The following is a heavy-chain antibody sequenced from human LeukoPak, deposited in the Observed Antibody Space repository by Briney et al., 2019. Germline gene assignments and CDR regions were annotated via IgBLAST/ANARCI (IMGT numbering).Heavy chain of an antibody. CDR1: GFTVSSNY. CDR2: IKQDGSEK. J-gene: IGHJ4*02. V-gene: IGHV3-7*04. CDR3: ARGEYYYDGGY. D-gene: IGHD3-22*01. Sequence: PGGSLRLSCAASGFTVSSNYMTWVRQAPGKGLEWVANIKQDGSEKYLVDSVKGRFTISRDNAKNSLYLQMESLRAEDTAVYYCARGEYYYDGGYWGQGTLVTVSS.